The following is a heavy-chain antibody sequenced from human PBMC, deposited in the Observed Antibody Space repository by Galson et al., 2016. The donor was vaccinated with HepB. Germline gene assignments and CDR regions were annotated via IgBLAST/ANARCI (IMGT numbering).Heavy chain of an antibody. Sequence: SETLSLTCGVYGGSFSDYSWSWIRQPPGKGLEWIGEINHSGSTNYNPSLTSRITISVDTSKNQFSLKLSSVTAADTAVYYCARVGIEVVVAATTRVFDYWGQGTLVTVSS. CDR2: INHSGST. CDR3: ARVGIEVVVAATTRVFDY. D-gene: IGHD2-15*01. CDR1: GGSFSDYS. V-gene: IGHV4-34*01. J-gene: IGHJ4*02.